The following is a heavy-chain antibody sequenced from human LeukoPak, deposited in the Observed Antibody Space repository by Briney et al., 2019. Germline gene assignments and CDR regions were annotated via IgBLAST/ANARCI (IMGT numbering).Heavy chain of an antibody. CDR2: IYYSGST. J-gene: IGHJ4*02. Sequence: ASETLSLTCTVSGGSISSSSYYWGWIRQPPGKGLEWIGYIYYSGSTVYNPSLKSRVTISVDTSKNQFSLKLSSVTAADTAIYYCARDEGPGDSWGQRTLVTVSS. V-gene: IGHV4-61*01. CDR1: GGSISSSSYY. CDR3: ARDEGPGDS.